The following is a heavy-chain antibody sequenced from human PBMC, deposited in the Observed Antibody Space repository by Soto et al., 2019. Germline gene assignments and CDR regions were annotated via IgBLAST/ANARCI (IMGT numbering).Heavy chain of an antibody. CDR2: INHSGST. V-gene: IGHV4-34*01. CDR3: ASRRGLCSSTSCYRYYYGMDV. J-gene: IGHJ6*02. D-gene: IGHD2-2*02. CDR1: GGSFIGYY. Sequence: PSETLSLTCAVYGGSFIGYYWSWIRQPPGKGLEWIGEINHSGSTNYNPSLKSRVTISVDTSKNQFSLKLSSVTAADTAVYYCASRRGLCSSTSCYRYYYGMDVWGQGTTVTVSS.